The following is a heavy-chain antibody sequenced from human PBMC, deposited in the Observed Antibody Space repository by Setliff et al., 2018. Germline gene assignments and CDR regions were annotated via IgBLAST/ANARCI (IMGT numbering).Heavy chain of an antibody. V-gene: IGHV4-38-2*02. D-gene: IGHD3-10*01. CDR1: GYSISNGFY. CDR2: LSDGGSA. J-gene: IGHJ3*02. Sequence: PSETLSLTCAVSGYSISNGFYWGWIRQSPVKGLEWIGSLSDGGSAYYSPSLKSRASISLDASKNQFALKLTSATAADAAVYYCARDLNRWVGEFAFDIWGQGTMVTVSS. CDR3: ARDLNRWVGEFAFDI.